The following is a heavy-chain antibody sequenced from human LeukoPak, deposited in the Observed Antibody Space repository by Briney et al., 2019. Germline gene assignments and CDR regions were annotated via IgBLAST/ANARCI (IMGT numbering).Heavy chain of an antibody. CDR3: ARDPLVTGTTEGND. Sequence: ALVKVSCKASGYTFTGYYMHWVRQAPGQGLEWMGWINPNSGGTNYAQKFQGRVTMTRDTSISTAYMELSRLRSDDTAVYYCARDPLVTGTTEGNDWGQGTLVTVSS. J-gene: IGHJ4*02. CDR2: INPNSGGT. D-gene: IGHD1-20*01. V-gene: IGHV1-2*02. CDR1: GYTFTGYY.